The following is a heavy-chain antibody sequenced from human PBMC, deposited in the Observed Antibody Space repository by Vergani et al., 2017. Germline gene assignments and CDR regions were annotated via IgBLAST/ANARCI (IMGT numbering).Heavy chain of an antibody. V-gene: IGHV3-21*01. J-gene: IGHJ4*02. CDR2: ISSSSSYI. CDR3: ARDQFNYYDSSGYRYFDY. D-gene: IGHD3-22*01. CDR1: GFTFSSYS. Sequence: EVQLVESGGGLVKPGGSLRLSCAASGFTFSSYSMNWVRQAPGKGLEWVSSISSSSSYIYYADSVKGRFTISRDNAKNSLYLQMNSLRAEDTAVYYCARDQFNYYDSSGYRYFDYWGQGTLVTVSS.